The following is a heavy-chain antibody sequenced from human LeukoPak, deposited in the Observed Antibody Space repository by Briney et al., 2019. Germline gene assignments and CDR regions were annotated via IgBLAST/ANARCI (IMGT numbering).Heavy chain of an antibody. J-gene: IGHJ4*02. CDR3: ARDRGVSYFDY. Sequence: PGGSLRLSCAASGFTFSTYNMNWVRQAPGKGLEWLPYISTDSSSIYYADSVKGRFTISRDNAKNSLYLQMNSLRAEDTAVYYCARDRGVSYFDYWGQGTQVTVSS. CDR2: ISTDSSSI. D-gene: IGHD3-10*01. V-gene: IGHV3-48*01. CDR1: GFTFSTYN.